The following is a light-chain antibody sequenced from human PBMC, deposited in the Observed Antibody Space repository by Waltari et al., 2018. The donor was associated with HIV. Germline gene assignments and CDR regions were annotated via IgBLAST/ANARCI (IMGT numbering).Light chain of an antibody. CDR1: LSDLGDYNY. J-gene: IGLJ1*01. V-gene: IGLV2-14*03. CDR2: DVK. CDR3: SSYTSGSTHV. Sequence: QSVLTQPASRSGYPGHSITISCSEFLSDLGDYNYVRWYQQYEDKVPKLIIYDVKYRPSGVSSRFSGSKSDSAAFLNISGLQTEDEAVYHCSSYTSGSTHVFGTGTVVTVL.